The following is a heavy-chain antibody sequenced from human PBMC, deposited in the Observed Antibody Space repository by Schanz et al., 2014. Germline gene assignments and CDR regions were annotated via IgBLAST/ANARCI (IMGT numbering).Heavy chain of an antibody. CDR2: INSVGSNT. CDR3: AKGRFGELSAFDI. D-gene: IGHD3-10*01. CDR1: GFTFSSHW. Sequence: EVQVVESGGGLVQPGGSLRLSCTASGFTFSSHWMHWVRQDPGKGLVWVARINSVGSNTDYADSVTGRFTISRDNAKNTLYLQMNTLRAEDTAVYYCAKGRFGELSAFDIWGQGTMVTVSS. V-gene: IGHV3-74*01. J-gene: IGHJ3*02.